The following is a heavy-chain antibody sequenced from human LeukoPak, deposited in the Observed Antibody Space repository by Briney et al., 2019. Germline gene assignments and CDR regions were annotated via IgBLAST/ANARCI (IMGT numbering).Heavy chain of an antibody. CDR2: IKQDGSEK. CDR1: GFTFSSYW. D-gene: IGHD3-22*01. Sequence: GGSLRLSCAASGFTFSSYWMSWVRQAPGKGLEWVANIKQDGSEKYYVDSVKGRFTISRDNSKNTLYLQMNSLRAEDTAVYYCAKDWRYYDSSGYYYENYWGQGTLVTVSS. V-gene: IGHV3-7*03. CDR3: AKDWRYYDSSGYYYENY. J-gene: IGHJ4*02.